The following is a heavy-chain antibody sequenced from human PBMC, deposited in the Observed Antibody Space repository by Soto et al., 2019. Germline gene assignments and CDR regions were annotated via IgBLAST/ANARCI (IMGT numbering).Heavy chain of an antibody. D-gene: IGHD3-3*01. CDR1: GFTFSSYS. Sequence: PGGSLRLSCAASGFTFSSYSMNWVRQAPGKGLEWVSSISSSSRYIYYAASVKGRFTISRDNAKNSQYLQMTSLRDEDTAVYYCARDAARYYDFWSGPYSHDYYYYGMDVWGQGTTVTVSS. J-gene: IGHJ6*02. CDR3: ARDAARYYDFWSGPYSHDYYYYGMDV. CDR2: ISSSSRYI. V-gene: IGHV3-21*01.